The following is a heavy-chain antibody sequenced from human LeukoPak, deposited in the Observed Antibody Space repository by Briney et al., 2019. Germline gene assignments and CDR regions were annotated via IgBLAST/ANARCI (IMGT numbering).Heavy chain of an antibody. J-gene: IGHJ3*02. CDR1: GGSIGSSYW. Sequence: PSETLSLTCAVSGGSIGSSYWWTWVRQPPGKGLEWIGNIFYSGSTYYSPSLRSRVTISLDTSRNQFSLKLNSVTAADTAVYYCAKSNGYGLVDIWGQGTMVTVSS. CDR3: AKSNGYGLVDI. CDR2: IFYSGST. V-gene: IGHV4-4*02. D-gene: IGHD3-10*01.